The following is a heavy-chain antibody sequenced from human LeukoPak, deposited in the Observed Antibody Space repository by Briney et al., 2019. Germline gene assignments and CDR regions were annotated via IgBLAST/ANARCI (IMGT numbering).Heavy chain of an antibody. Sequence: ASVKVSCKASGYTFTGYYMHWVRQAPGQGLEWMGRINPNSGNTGYAQKFQGRVTMTRNTSISTAYMELSSLRSEDTAVYYCARGIAVAGSYYFDYWGQGTLVTVSS. CDR3: ARGIAVAGSYYFDY. J-gene: IGHJ4*02. CDR2: INPNSGNT. CDR1: GYTFTGYY. D-gene: IGHD6-19*01. V-gene: IGHV1-8*02.